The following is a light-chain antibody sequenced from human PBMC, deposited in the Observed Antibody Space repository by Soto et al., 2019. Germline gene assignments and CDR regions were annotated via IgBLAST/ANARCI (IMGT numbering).Light chain of an antibody. CDR2: DAS. CDR3: QQYSNYWT. CDR1: QSISKW. Sequence: DIQITQSPSTLSASVGDRVTVTCRASQSISKWLAWFQQKPGKAPKLLIYDASNLESGVPSRFSGSGSGTEFTLTISSLQPDDFATYYCQQYSNYWTFGQGTKVDIK. J-gene: IGKJ1*01. V-gene: IGKV1-5*01.